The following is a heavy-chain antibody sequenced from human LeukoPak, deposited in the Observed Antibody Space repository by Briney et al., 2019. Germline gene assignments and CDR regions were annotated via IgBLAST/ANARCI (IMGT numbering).Heavy chain of an antibody. CDR3: TTVGYCSSTSCYLEWLSPAT. CDR1: GFTFSNAW. J-gene: IGHJ4*02. CDR2: IKSKTDGGTT. V-gene: IGHV3-15*01. Sequence: GGSLRLSCAASGFTFSNAWMSWVRQAPGKGLEWVGRIKSKTDGGTTDYAAPVKGRFTISRDDSKNTLYLQMNSLKTEDTAVYYCTTVGYCSSTSCYLEWLSPATWGQGTLVTVSS. D-gene: IGHD2-2*01.